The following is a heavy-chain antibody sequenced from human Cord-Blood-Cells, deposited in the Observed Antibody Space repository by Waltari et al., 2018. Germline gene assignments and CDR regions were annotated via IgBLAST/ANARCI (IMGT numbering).Heavy chain of an antibody. V-gene: IGHV1-2*02. D-gene: IGHD3-16*01. Sequence: QVQLVQSGAEVKKPGASVKVSCKASGYTFTGYYMHWVRQAPGQGLEWMGWINPNSGGTNYAQKFQGRVTMTRDTSISTAYMELSRLRSDDTAVYYCARSHRPLMITFGGVNGYYFDYWGQGTLVTVSS. J-gene: IGHJ4*02. CDR3: ARSHRPLMITFGGVNGYYFDY. CDR2: INPNSGGT. CDR1: GYTFTGYY.